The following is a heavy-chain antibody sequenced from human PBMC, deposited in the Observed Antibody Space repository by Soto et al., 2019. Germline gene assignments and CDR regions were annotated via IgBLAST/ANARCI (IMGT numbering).Heavy chain of an antibody. CDR3: ARDGDQWDQRFCDY. CDR1: GHISGHYG. J-gene: IGHJ4*02. D-gene: IGHD1-26*01. Sequence: QVQLVQSAPELTKPGASVKVSCRVSGHISGHYGISWVRLRAGQGLEWMGWISAHRGHTNYAHKFRGRVTMTTDPSTATVSMELTNLLSDDTDVDFCARDGDQWDQRFCDYWGQGTLVTVSS. CDR2: ISAHRGHT. V-gene: IGHV1-18*01.